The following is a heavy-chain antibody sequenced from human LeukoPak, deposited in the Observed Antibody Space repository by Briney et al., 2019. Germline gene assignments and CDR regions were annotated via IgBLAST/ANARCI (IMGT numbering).Heavy chain of an antibody. V-gene: IGHV1-8*01. CDR3: VRNRNRYYGIWTGYYNIWFDP. J-gene: IGHJ5*02. CDR1: GYTFTNYD. Sequence: ASVKVSCKASGYTFTNYDINWVRQATGQGLEWLGWMNPYTGNTGSAQKFQGRVTMTRNTSISTAYMALSSLRSDDAAVYYGVRNRNRYYGIWTGYYNIWFDPWGQGTLVTVSS. D-gene: IGHD3-9*01. CDR2: MNPYTGNT.